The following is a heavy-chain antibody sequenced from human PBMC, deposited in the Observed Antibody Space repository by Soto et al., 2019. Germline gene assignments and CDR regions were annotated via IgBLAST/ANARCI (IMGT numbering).Heavy chain of an antibody. Sequence: PSETLSLTCTVSGGSISSYYWSWIRQPPGKGLEWIGYIYYSGSTNYNPSLKSRVTISVDTSKNQFSLKLSSVTAADTAVYYCAGRAAAGTSDGFDIWGQGTMVTVSS. CDR3: AGRAAAGTSDGFDI. J-gene: IGHJ3*02. V-gene: IGHV4-59*12. D-gene: IGHD6-13*01. CDR1: GGSISSYY. CDR2: IYYSGST.